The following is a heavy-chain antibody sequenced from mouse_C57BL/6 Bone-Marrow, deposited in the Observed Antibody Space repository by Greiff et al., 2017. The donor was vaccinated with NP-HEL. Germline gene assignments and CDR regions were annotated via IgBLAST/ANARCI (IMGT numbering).Heavy chain of an antibody. J-gene: IGHJ3*01. Sequence: QVQLKQSGAELVRPGTSVKLSCKASGYTFTSYWMHWVKQRPGQGLEWIGVIDPSDSYTNYNQKFKGKATLTVDTSSSTAYMQLSSLTSEDAAVYYCARGGDWDAWFAYWGQGTLVTVSA. D-gene: IGHD4-1*01. CDR2: IDPSDSYT. CDR3: ARGGDWDAWFAY. CDR1: GYTFTSYW. V-gene: IGHV1-59*01.